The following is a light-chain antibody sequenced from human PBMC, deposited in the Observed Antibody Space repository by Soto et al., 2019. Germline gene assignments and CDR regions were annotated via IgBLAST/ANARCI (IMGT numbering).Light chain of an antibody. V-gene: IGKV1-39*01. CDR1: QGINSH. J-gene: IGKJ5*01. CDR2: DAS. CDR3: QQSYSTPTIT. Sequence: DFQMTQSPSTLSASVGDRVTITCRASQGINSHLAWYQQEPGKAPKLLIYDASSLESGVPSRFSGSGSGTDFTLTISSLQPEDFATYYCQQSYSTPTITFGQGTRLEIK.